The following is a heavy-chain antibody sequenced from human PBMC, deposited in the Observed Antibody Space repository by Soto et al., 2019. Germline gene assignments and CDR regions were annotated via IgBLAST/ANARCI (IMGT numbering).Heavy chain of an antibody. V-gene: IGHV1-18*01. CDR2: ISAYNGNT. CDR3: ARARSGTPMSYFDY. CDR1: GYTFTSYG. J-gene: IGHJ4*02. Sequence: ASVKVSCKASGYTFTSYGISWVRQAPGQGLEWMGWISAYNGNTNYAQKLQGRVTMTTDTSTSTAYMELRSLRSDVTAVYYCARARSGTPMSYFDYWGQGTLVTVSS. D-gene: IGHD2-2*01.